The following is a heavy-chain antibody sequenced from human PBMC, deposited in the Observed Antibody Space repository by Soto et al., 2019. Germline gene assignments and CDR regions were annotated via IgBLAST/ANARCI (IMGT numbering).Heavy chain of an antibody. Sequence: QPGGSLRLSCAASGFTFSSYEMDWVRQAPGKGLEWVAHISSSSTITYYGDSVKGRFTISRDNADNSLYLQMNSLRAEDTAVYYCTKEKAVIHSGYDAFGIWGRGTMVTVS. CDR1: GFTFSSYE. CDR3: TKEKAVIHSGYDAFGI. CDR2: ISSSSTIT. D-gene: IGHD5-12*01. J-gene: IGHJ3*02. V-gene: IGHV3-48*03.